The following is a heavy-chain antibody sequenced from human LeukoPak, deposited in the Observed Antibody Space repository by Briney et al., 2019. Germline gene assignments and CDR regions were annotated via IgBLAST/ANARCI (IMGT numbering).Heavy chain of an antibody. Sequence: GGSLRLSCTASGFTFSSYSMNWVRQAPGKGLEWVSSISSSSGYIYYADSVKGRFTISRDNAKNSLYLQMNSLRAEDTAVYYCASPLAALDDAFDIWGQGTMVTVSS. J-gene: IGHJ3*02. CDR1: GFTFSSYS. CDR3: ASPLAALDDAFDI. V-gene: IGHV3-21*01. CDR2: ISSSSGYI. D-gene: IGHD2-15*01.